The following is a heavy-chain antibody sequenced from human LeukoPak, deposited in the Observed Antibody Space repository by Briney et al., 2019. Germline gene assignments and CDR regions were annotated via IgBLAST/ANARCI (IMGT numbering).Heavy chain of an antibody. J-gene: IGHJ4*02. Sequence: SSETLSLTSNLSVGSISSSNYYCGWIRQPPGEGLECIVSVYYSGTTYYNASLKSQVIISVDTSKNQFTLKLSSMTAADTAVYYCASQRKAGEPYYSDYWGEGILVTVSS. D-gene: IGHD7-27*01. CDR3: ASQRKAGEPYYSDY. V-gene: IGHV4-39*01. CDR1: VGSISSSNYY. CDR2: VYYSGTT.